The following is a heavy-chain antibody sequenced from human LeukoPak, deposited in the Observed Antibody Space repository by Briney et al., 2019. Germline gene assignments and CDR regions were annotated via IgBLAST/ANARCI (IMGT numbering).Heavy chain of an antibody. CDR1: GFTFSDYY. J-gene: IGHJ4*02. CDR2: ISSSGSTI. V-gene: IGHV3-11*04. D-gene: IGHD3-9*01. CDR3: AKGYYFDILSGYSSLDS. Sequence: GGSLRLSCAASGFTFSDYYMSWIRQAPGKGLEWVSYISSSGSTIYYADSVKGRFTISRDDSKNTLYLQMNSLRAEDTAAYYCAKGYYFDILSGYSSLDSWGQGTLVTVSS.